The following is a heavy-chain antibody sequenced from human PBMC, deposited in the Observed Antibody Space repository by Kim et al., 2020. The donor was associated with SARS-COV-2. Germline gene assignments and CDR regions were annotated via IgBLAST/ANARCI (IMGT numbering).Heavy chain of an antibody. CDR2: ISAYNGNT. J-gene: IGHJ3*02. Sequence: ASVKVSCKASGYTFTSYGISWVRQAPGQGLEWMGWISAYNGNTNYAQKLQGRVTMTTDTSTSTAYMELRSLRSADTAVYYCARYDYYGSGTLDAFDIWGQGTMVTVSS. CDR3: ARYDYYGSGTLDAFDI. V-gene: IGHV1-18*01. CDR1: GYTFTSYG. D-gene: IGHD3-10*01.